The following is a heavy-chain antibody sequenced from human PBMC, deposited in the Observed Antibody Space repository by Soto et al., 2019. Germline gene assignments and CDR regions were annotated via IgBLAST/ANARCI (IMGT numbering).Heavy chain of an antibody. J-gene: IGHJ6*02. CDR2: IWYDGSNK. V-gene: IGHV3-33*01. CDR3: ARDMGLAVAGFLYYYYGMDV. Sequence: GGSLRLSCAASGFTFSSYGMHWVRQAPGKGLEWVAVIWYDGSNKYYADSVKGRFTISRDNSKNTLYLQMNSLRAEDTAVYYCARDMGLAVAGFLYYYYGMDVWGQGTTVTVSS. CDR1: GFTFSSYG. D-gene: IGHD6-19*01.